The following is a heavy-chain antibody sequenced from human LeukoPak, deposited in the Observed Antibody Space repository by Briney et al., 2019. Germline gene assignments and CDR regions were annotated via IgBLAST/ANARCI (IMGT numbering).Heavy chain of an antibody. D-gene: IGHD1-26*01. Sequence: SETLPLTCAVYGGSFSGYYWSWIRQPPGKGLEWIGEINHSGSTNYNPSLKSRVTISVDTSKNQFSLKLSSVTAADTAVYYCASSVGATPFDYWGQGTLVTVSS. CDR3: ASSVGATPFDY. CDR2: INHSGST. V-gene: IGHV4-34*01. J-gene: IGHJ4*02. CDR1: GGSFSGYY.